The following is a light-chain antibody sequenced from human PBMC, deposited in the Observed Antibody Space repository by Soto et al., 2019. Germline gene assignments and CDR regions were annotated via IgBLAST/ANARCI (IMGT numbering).Light chain of an antibody. Sequence: QSVLTQPASVSGSPGQSITISCTGTSSDVGSYNYVSWYQHHPGKAPRLMIYASSNRPSGVSHRFSGSRSGNTASLTISGLQAEDEADYYCAVWDDSLNAYVFGIGTKVTVL. CDR1: SSDVGSYNY. J-gene: IGLJ1*01. V-gene: IGLV2-14*01. CDR2: ASS. CDR3: AVWDDSLNAYV.